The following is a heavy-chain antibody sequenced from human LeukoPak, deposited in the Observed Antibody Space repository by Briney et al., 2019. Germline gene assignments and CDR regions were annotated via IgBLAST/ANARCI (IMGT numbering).Heavy chain of an antibody. D-gene: IGHD3-16*01. J-gene: IGHJ4*02. V-gene: IGHV3-9*01. CDR3: AKDVGRDSWGDGFDY. CDR2: ISWNSGAI. Sequence: GGSLRLSCAASGFTFDDYAMHWVRQAPGKGLEWVSSISWNSGAIDYADSVKGRFTISRDNAKNSLYLQMNSLRAEDTALYYCAKDVGRDSWGDGFDYWGQGTLVTVSS. CDR1: GFTFDDYA.